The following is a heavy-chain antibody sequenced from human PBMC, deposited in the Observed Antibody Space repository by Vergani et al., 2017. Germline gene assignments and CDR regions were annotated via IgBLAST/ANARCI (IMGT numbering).Heavy chain of an antibody. Sequence: QITLKESGPTLVKPTQTLTLTCTFSGFSLNTRGVSVAWIRQPPGKALDWFALIYWNDDQHYSPSLNNRVTITKDTSKNQVVLTMTNMDYVDTGTYYCVYRKTVCGTTGFFYPFYYYYYMDVWGKGTTVTVSS. CDR1: GFSLNTRGVS. J-gene: IGHJ6*03. CDR2: IYWNDDQ. V-gene: IGHV2-5*04. CDR3: VYRKTVCGTTGFFYPFYYYYYMDV. D-gene: IGHD1-7*01.